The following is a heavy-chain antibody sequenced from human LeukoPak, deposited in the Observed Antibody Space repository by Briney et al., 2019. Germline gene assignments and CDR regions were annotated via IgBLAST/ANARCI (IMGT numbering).Heavy chain of an antibody. CDR2: ISSSGST. J-gene: IGHJ4*02. Sequence: PSETLSLTCTVSGDSISSGDYYWSWIRQPAGKGLEWIGRISSSGSTNYNPSLKSRVTISVDTSKNQFSLKLSSVTAADTAVYYCARRVGATGNFDYWGQGTLVTVSS. CDR1: GDSISSGDYY. D-gene: IGHD1-26*01. V-gene: IGHV4-61*02. CDR3: ARRVGATGNFDY.